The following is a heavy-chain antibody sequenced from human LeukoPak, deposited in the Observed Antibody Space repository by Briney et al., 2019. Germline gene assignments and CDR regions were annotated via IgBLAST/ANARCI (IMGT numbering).Heavy chain of an antibody. CDR1: GGSISSGGYY. V-gene: IGHV4-30-2*01. Sequence: SETLSLTCTVSGGSISSGGYYWSWIRQPPGKGLEWIGYIYHSGSTYYNPSLKSRVTISVDRSKNQFSLKLSSVTAADTAVYYCARDGARGKLGYWGQGTLVTVSS. CDR3: ARDGARGKLGY. CDR2: IYHSGST. J-gene: IGHJ4*02. D-gene: IGHD3-16*01.